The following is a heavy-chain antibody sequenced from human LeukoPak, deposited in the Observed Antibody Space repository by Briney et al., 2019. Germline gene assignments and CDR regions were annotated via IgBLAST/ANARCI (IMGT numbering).Heavy chain of an antibody. V-gene: IGHV1-2*02. J-gene: IGHJ3*02. D-gene: IGHD2-15*01. CDR1: GYTFTDSY. CDR3: ARDIVGYCSGGSCHGYAFDI. CDR2: INPNSGAT. Sequence: ASVKVSCKASGYTFTDSYMHWVRQAPGQGLEWMGWINPNSGATTYAQKFQGRVTMTRDTATSTAYMELSRLRSDDTAVYYCARDIVGYCSGGSCHGYAFDIWGQGTMVTVSS.